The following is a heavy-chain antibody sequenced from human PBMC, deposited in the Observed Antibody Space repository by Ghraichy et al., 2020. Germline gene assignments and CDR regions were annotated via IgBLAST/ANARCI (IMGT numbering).Heavy chain of an antibody. D-gene: IGHD4-23*01. Sequence: ASVKVSCKVSGYTLTELSMHWVRQAPGKGLEWMGGFDPEDGETIYARKFQGRVTMTEDTSTDTAYMELSSLRSEDTAVYYCATRSTGNNYYYYGMDVWGQGTTVTVSS. CDR3: ATRSTGNNYYYYGMDV. V-gene: IGHV1-24*01. CDR1: GYTLTELS. J-gene: IGHJ6*02. CDR2: FDPEDGET.